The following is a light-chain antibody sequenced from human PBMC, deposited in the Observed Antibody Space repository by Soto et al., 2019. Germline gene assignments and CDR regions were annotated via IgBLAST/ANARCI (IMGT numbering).Light chain of an antibody. CDR3: QQYGSSGT. J-gene: IGKJ1*01. CDR2: DAS. V-gene: IGKV3-20*01. Sequence: EIVLTQSPGTLSFSPGERATLSCRASQSVSSNYLAWYQQKPGQAPRLLIYDASNRATGIPARFSGSGSGTDFPLTISILEPEDFAVYYCQQYGSSGTFGQGTKVDI. CDR1: QSVSSNY.